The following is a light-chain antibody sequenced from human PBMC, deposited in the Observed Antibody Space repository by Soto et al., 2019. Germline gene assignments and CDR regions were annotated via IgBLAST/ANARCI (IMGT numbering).Light chain of an antibody. CDR1: QYMTRTY. Sequence: EIVLTQSPGTLSLSPGERATLSCRASQYMTRTYIAWYQQKPGQAPRLLIYAACNRATGIPDKFSGSGSGTDYSLIITRLEPEDSAVYYCHQYDKAPQTFGQGTKVEIK. CDR3: HQYDKAPQT. CDR2: AAC. V-gene: IGKV3-20*01. J-gene: IGKJ2*01.